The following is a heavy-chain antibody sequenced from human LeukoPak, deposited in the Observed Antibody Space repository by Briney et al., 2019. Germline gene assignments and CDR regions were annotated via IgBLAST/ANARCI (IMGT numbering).Heavy chain of an antibody. CDR3: ARAPPYYDSSGYYYGAFDI. CDR2: ISHSGST. Sequence: PETLSLTCAVSGGASCGDYWSWICQPPRKGLGWIGEISHSGSTNYNPSLKSRVTISVDTSKNQFSLKLSSVTAADTAVYYCARAPPYYDSSGYYYGAFDIWGQRTMVTVSS. CDR1: GGASCGDY. V-gene: IGHV4-34*01. D-gene: IGHD3-22*01. J-gene: IGHJ3*02.